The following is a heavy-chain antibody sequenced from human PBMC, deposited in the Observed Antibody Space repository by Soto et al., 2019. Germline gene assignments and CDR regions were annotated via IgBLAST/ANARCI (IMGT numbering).Heavy chain of an antibody. Sequence: SETLSLTCAVYGGSFSGYYWSWIRQPPGKGLEWIGEINHSGSTNYNPSLKSRVTISVDTSKNQFSLKLSSVTAADTAVYYCARGPRAAMVSYYYYMDVWGKGTTVTVSS. D-gene: IGHD5-18*01. J-gene: IGHJ6*03. V-gene: IGHV4-34*01. CDR1: GGSFSGYY. CDR3: ARGPRAAMVSYYYYMDV. CDR2: INHSGST.